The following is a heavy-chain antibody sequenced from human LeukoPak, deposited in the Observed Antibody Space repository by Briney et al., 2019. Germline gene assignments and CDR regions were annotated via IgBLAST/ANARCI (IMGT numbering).Heavy chain of an antibody. J-gene: IGHJ5*02. CDR1: GYTFTGYY. D-gene: IGHD2-8*01. CDR3: ARGRILYSTPRLFDP. V-gene: IGHV1-8*02. CDR2: INPNSGNT. Sequence: ASVKVSCRTSGYTFTGYYMHWVRQAPGQGLEWMGRINPNSGNTGYAQKFQGRVTMTRNTSISTAYMELSSLKSEDTAVYYCARGRILYSTPRLFDPWGQGTLVTVSS.